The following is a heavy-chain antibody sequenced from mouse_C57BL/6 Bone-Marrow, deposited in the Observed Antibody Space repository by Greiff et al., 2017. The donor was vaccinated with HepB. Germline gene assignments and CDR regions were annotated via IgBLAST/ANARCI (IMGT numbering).Heavy chain of an antibody. CDR3: ARDYGSYGFSY. Sequence: VQLQQSGAELAKPGASVRLSCKASGYTFTTYWMHRVKQRPGQGLDWIGYINPGSGYTKYNQKFKDKATLTADKSSSTAYMQLSSLTYEDSAVYFCARDYGSYGFSYWGQGTLVTVSA. CDR1: GYTFTTYW. V-gene: IGHV1-7*01. D-gene: IGHD1-1*01. CDR2: INPGSGYT. J-gene: IGHJ3*01.